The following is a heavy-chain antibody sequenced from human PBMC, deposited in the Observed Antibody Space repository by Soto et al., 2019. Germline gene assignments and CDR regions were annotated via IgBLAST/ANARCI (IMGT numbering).Heavy chain of an antibody. V-gene: IGHV3-23*01. Sequence: EVHLWESGGDLVQPGGSLRVSCVGSGYTFSSRSMSWVRQAPGKGLEWVSGIDGGGTTDYADSLKCRFTISRDNSQDTLYLKWNSLRSEETAVSYCATLLGFSSGGAWDSPVADYWGQGTRVTVSS. J-gene: IGHJ4*02. CDR3: ATLLGFSSGGAWDSPVADY. CDR2: IDGGGTT. CDR1: GYTFSSRS. D-gene: IGHD2-8*02.